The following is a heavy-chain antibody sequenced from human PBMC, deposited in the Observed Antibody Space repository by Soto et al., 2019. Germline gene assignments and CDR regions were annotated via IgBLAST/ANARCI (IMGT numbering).Heavy chain of an antibody. V-gene: IGHV1-18*01. CDR1: GYTFTSYG. Sequence: QVQLVQSGAEVNKPGASVKVSCKASGYTFTSYGISWVRQAPGQGLERMGWISAYNGNTNYEQKHQGRVTMTTDPSTSTAYMELRSLRSDDTAVYYCARELCGGDCYSSPLYYYYVMYVWGQGTTVTVAS. CDR3: ARELCGGDCYSSPLYYYYVMYV. D-gene: IGHD2-21*02. J-gene: IGHJ6*02. CDR2: ISAYNGNT.